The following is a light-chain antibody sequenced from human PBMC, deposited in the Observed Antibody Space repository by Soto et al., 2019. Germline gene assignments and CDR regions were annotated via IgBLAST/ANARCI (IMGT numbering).Light chain of an antibody. Sequence: EIVMTQSPATLFVPPGETPTLSCSASQSVSSNLAWYQQKPGQAPRLLIHGASSRATGTPDRISGGGSGTEFTLTIRRPKSEDFAVYYCQKYNNWPQWTLGKGNKVDIK. J-gene: IGKJ1*01. CDR2: GAS. CDR1: QSVSSN. CDR3: QKYNNWPQWT. V-gene: IGKV3D-15*01.